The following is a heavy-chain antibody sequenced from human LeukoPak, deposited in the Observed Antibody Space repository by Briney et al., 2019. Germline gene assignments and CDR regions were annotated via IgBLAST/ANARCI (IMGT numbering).Heavy chain of an antibody. CDR1: GYTFTNYW. CDR2: INPSGGNT. J-gene: IGHJ4*02. V-gene: IGHV1-46*01. D-gene: IGHD1-26*01. Sequence: ASVKVSCKASGYTFTNYWVHWVRQAPGQGLEWMGVINPSGGNTNYAQRFQGRVTLTRDTSARTVYMELSSLRSEDTAFYYCARDIVGATTETFDYWGQGTLVTVSS. CDR3: ARDIVGATTETFDY.